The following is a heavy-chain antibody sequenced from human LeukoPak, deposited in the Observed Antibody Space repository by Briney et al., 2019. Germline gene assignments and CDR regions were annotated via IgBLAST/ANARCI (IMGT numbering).Heavy chain of an antibody. CDR1: GFTFSSYG. CDR3: AKGPRVAARLYYYYYMDV. J-gene: IGHJ6*03. V-gene: IGHV3-30*02. D-gene: IGHD6-6*01. CDR2: IRYDGSNK. Sequence: GGSLRLSCAASGFTFSSYGMHWVRQAPGKGLEWVAFIRYDGSNKYYADSVKGRFTISRDNSKNTLYLQMNSLRAEDTAVYYCAKGPRVAARLYYYYYMDVWGKGTTVTVSS.